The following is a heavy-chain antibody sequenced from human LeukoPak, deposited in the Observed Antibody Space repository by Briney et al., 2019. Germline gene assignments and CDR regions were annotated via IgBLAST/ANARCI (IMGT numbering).Heavy chain of an antibody. CDR2: IYYSGST. V-gene: IGHV4-39*07. D-gene: IGHD5-18*01. J-gene: IGHJ3*02. CDR1: GGSISSSSYY. CDR3: ARDLDTAMVQHAFDI. Sequence: SETLSLTCTVSGGSISSSSYYWGWIRQPPGKGLEWIGSIYYSGSTYYNPSLKSRVTISVDTSKNQFSLKLSSVTAADTAVYYCARDLDTAMVQHAFDIWGQGTMVTVSS.